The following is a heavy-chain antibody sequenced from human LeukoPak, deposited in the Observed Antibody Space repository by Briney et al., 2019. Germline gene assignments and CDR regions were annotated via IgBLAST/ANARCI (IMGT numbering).Heavy chain of an antibody. D-gene: IGHD2-2*01. CDR3: ARGLGSTSLFDY. Sequence: GGSLRLSCAASGFTFSSYAMSWVRQAPGKGLEWVSAISGSGGSTYYADSVKGRFTISRDNSKNTLYLQMNSLRAEDTAVYYCARGLGSTSLFDYWGQGTLVTVSS. V-gene: IGHV3-23*01. J-gene: IGHJ4*02. CDR1: GFTFSSYA. CDR2: ISGSGGST.